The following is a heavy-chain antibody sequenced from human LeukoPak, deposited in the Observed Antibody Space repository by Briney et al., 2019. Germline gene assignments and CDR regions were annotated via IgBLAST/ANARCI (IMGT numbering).Heavy chain of an antibody. D-gene: IGHD3-22*01. CDR2: IYTSGST. CDR1: GGSISSYY. Sequence: SETLSLTCTVSGGSISSYYWSWIRQPAGKGLEWIGRIYTSGSTNYNPSLKSRVTMSVDTSKNQFSLKLSSVTAADTAVYYCARQWSYYYDSSGYYYDYWGQGTLVTVSS. CDR3: ARQWSYYYDSSGYYYDY. V-gene: IGHV4-4*07. J-gene: IGHJ4*02.